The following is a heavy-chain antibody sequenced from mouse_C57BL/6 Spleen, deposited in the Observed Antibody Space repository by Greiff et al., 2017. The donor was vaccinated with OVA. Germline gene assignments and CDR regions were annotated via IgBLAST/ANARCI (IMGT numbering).Heavy chain of an antibody. CDR2: INPNNGGT. CDR3: VGYWDYYAMDY. V-gene: IGHV1-22*01. CDR1: GYTFTDYN. D-gene: IGHD1-2*01. J-gene: IGHJ4*01. Sequence: EVKLQQSGPELVKPGASVKMSCKASGYTFTDYNMHWVKQSHGKSLEWIGDINPNNGGTSYNQKFKGKATLTVNKSSSTAYMELRSLTSEDSAVYDCVGYWDYYAMDYWGQGTSVTVSS.